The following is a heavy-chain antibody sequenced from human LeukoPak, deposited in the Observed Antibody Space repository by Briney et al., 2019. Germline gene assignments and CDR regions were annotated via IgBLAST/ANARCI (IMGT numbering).Heavy chain of an antibody. Sequence: GESLKISCAASGFPFSYYSMSWVRQAPGKGLGWVSAISNSGDYTYYADSVKGRFTISRDNSKNTLYLQMNTLRGEDTAVYYCAKRVCGTTFYWGQGTLVTVSS. J-gene: IGHJ4*02. D-gene: IGHD1-1*01. CDR2: ISNSGDYT. CDR1: GFPFSYYS. V-gene: IGHV3-23*01. CDR3: AKRVCGTTFY.